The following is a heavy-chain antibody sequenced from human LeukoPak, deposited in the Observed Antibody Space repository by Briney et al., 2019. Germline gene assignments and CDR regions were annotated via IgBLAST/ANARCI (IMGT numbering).Heavy chain of an antibody. Sequence: ASVKVSCKASGYTFTSYDISWVRQAPRQGLEWMGRVSAYNGNTNYAEKLQGRVTMTTDTSTSTAYMELRSLRSDGTAVYYCAGGSSGWPFDYWGQGTLVTVSS. CDR3: AGGSSGWPFDY. V-gene: IGHV1-18*01. D-gene: IGHD6-19*01. J-gene: IGHJ4*02. CDR1: GYTFTSYD. CDR2: VSAYNGNT.